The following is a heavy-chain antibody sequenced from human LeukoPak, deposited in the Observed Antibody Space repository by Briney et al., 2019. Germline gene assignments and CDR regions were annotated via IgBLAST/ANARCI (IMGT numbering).Heavy chain of an antibody. CDR1: GGSFSGYY. J-gene: IGHJ3*02. CDR2: INHSGST. V-gene: IGHV4-34*01. CDR3: ARSSRDAFDI. Sequence: SETLSLTCAVYGGSFSGYYWSWIRQPPGKGLEWIGEINHSGSTNYNPSLKSRVTISVDTSKNQFSLKLSSVTAADTAVYYCARSSRDAFDIWGQGTMVTVSS.